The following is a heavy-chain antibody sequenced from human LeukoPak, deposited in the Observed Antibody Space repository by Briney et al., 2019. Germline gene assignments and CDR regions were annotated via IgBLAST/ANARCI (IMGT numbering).Heavy chain of an antibody. V-gene: IGHV4-38-2*02. CDR3: ARDVGYYYDSSGYYPYYFDY. CDR1: GYSISSGYY. D-gene: IGHD3-22*01. Sequence: SETLSLTCTVSGYSISSGYYWGWIRQPPGKGLEWIGSIYYSGSTYYNPSLKSRVTISVDTSKNQFSLKLSSVTAADTAVYYCARDVGYYYDSSGYYPYYFDYWGQGTLVTVSS. J-gene: IGHJ4*02. CDR2: IYYSGST.